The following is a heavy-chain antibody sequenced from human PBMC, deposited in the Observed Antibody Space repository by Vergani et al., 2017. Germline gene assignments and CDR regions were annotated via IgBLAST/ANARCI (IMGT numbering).Heavy chain of an antibody. CDR2: IYHSGST. CDR1: GGSISSGGYS. Sequence: QLQLQESGSGLVKPSQTLSLTCAVSGGSISSGGYSWSWIRPPPGKGLEWIGYIYHSGSTYYNPSLKSRVTISVDRSKNQFSLKLSSVTAADTAVYYCAGGHDSSGYYYDYWGQGTLVTVSS. V-gene: IGHV4-30-2*01. D-gene: IGHD3-22*01. J-gene: IGHJ4*02. CDR3: AGGHDSSGYYYDY.